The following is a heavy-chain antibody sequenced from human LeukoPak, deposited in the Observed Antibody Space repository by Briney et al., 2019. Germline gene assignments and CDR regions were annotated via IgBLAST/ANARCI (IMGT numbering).Heavy chain of an antibody. CDR2: INYSGST. J-gene: IGHJ6*02. CDR3: ARHPWPTAYYGMDV. V-gene: IGHV4-59*08. Sequence: PSETLSLTCTVSGGSISPYYWNWIRQPPGEGLEWIGNINYSGSTNYNPSLRSRVTISVDTSKNQFSLKLSSVTAADTAVYYCARHPWPTAYYGMDVWGQGTTVTVSS. CDR1: GGSISPYY.